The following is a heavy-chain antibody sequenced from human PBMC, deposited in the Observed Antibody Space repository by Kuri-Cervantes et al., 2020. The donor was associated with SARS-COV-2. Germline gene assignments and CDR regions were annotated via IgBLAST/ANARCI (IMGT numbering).Heavy chain of an antibody. CDR2: ISGSGGST. V-gene: IGHV3-23*01. D-gene: IGHD3-22*01. CDR1: GFTFSSYA. Sequence: LSLTCAASGFTFSSYAMSWVRQAPGKGLEWVSAISGSGGSTYYADSVKGRFTIPRDNSKNTLYLQMNSLRAEDTAVYYCAKEGPTGYYDSSGYYYDYYYGMDVWGQGTTVTVSS. CDR3: AKEGPTGYYDSSGYYYDYYYGMDV. J-gene: IGHJ6*02.